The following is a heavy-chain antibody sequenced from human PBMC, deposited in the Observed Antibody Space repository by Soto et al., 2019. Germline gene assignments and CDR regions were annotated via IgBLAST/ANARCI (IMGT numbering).Heavy chain of an antibody. CDR3: AHLSWAASGTRSYFDY. J-gene: IGHJ4*02. D-gene: IGHD6-13*01. Sequence: QITLTESGPTLVKPTQTLTLTCTFSGFSFSTSAVGVGWIRQPPGKALEWLALIYWDDAKRYNPIRKSRLTTSRDPPTIQATLTSTTMHPVATGTYYCAHLSWAASGTRSYFDYWGQGTLVTVSS. CDR1: GFSFSTSAVG. CDR2: IYWDDAK. V-gene: IGHV2-5*02.